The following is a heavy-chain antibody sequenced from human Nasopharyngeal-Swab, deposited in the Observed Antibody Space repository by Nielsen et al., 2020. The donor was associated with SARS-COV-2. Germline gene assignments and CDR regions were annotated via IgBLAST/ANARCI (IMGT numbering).Heavy chain of an antibody. V-gene: IGHV3-74*01. Sequence: GESLNISCVSSGFTFSSYSMYSVRQAQGQGLVCVSQINVDGSSINYADSVKGRFTTSRDNAKNTLYLQMNSLRAEDTAVYYCTRNHLGLGIWGQGTVVTVSS. D-gene: IGHD3-16*01. CDR2: INVDGSSI. J-gene: IGHJ3*02. CDR1: GFTFSSYS. CDR3: TRNHLGLGI.